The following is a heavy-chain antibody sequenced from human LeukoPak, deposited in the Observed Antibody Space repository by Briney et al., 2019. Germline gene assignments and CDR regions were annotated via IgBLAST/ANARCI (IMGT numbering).Heavy chain of an antibody. CDR2: IGGYNGNT. CDR1: GYTFTNFG. Sequence: ASVKVSCKASGYTFTNFGISWVRQAPGQGLEWMGWIGGYNGNTNYAQKLQGRVTMTTDTSTSTAYMELRSLRSDDTAVYYCARDPGDYDFWSGRGWFDPWGQGTLVTVSS. V-gene: IGHV1-18*01. D-gene: IGHD3-3*01. CDR3: ARDPGDYDFWSGRGWFDP. J-gene: IGHJ5*02.